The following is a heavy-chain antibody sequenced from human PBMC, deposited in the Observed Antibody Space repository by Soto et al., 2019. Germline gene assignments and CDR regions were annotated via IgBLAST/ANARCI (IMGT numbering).Heavy chain of an antibody. J-gene: IGHJ6*02. Sequence: EASVKVSCKASGYTFTGYYMHWVRQAPGQGLEWMGWINPNSGGTNYAQKFQGRVTMTRDTSISTAYMELSRLRSDDTAVYYCARGVGSGYFLYYYYGMDVWGQGTTVTVSS. D-gene: IGHD3-22*01. CDR2: INPNSGGT. CDR3: ARGVGSGYFLYYYYGMDV. V-gene: IGHV1-2*02. CDR1: GYTFTGYY.